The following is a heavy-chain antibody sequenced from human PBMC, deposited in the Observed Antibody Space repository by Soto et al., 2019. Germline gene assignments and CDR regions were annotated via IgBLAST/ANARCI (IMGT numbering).Heavy chain of an antibody. CDR2: IWYDGSNK. V-gene: IGHV3-33*01. J-gene: IGHJ3*02. Sequence: PGGSLRLSCAASGFTFSSYGMHWVRQAPGKGLEWVAVIWYDGSNKYYADSVKGRFTISRDNSKNTLYLQMNSLRAEDTAVYYCARAGRFTYYYDRSGPKDAFDISGQGTMVTVSS. CDR3: ARAGRFTYYYDRSGPKDAFDI. CDR1: GFTFSSYG. D-gene: IGHD3-22*01.